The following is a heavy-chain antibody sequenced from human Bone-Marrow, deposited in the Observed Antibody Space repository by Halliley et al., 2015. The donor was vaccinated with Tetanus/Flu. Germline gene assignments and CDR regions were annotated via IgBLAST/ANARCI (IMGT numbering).Heavy chain of an antibody. D-gene: IGHD3-3*01. V-gene: IGHV4-59*01. J-gene: IGHJ4*02. Sequence: PPGKDLEWIAYIYYSGATPYNPSLNSRVAISVDRPKNHFSLRLTSVTAADTAVYYFARFWSGFDYWGQGTLVTVSS. CDR2: IYYSGAT. CDR3: ARFWSGFDY.